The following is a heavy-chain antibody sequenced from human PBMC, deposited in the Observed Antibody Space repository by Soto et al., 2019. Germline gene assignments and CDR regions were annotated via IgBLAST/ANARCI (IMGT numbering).Heavy chain of an antibody. CDR2: ISAYNGNT. CDR1: GYIFTSYG. V-gene: IGHV1-18*01. J-gene: IGHJ3*02. CDR3: AQQQLGSGGAFDI. D-gene: IGHD6-13*01. Sequence: QVQLVQSGAEVKKPGASVKVSCKASGYIFTSYGISWVRQAPGQGLEWMGWISAYNGNTNYAQKLQGIVTMTTDTSKSTAYKELRSLRSDDTAVYYCAQQQLGSGGAFDIWGQGTMVTVSS.